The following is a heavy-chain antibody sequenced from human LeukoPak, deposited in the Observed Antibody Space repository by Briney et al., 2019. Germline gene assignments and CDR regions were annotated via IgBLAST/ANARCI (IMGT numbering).Heavy chain of an antibody. D-gene: IGHD6-13*01. Sequence: SETLSLTCTVSGVSVTYTNYYWGWIRQPPGKGLQWIGVIYYNGKTYYNPSLKSRVTVAVDTSKNQFSLKLSSVTAADTAVYYCARTTGQYSSSWYWYWGQGTLVTVSS. CDR2: IYYNGKT. V-gene: IGHV4-39*01. J-gene: IGHJ4*02. CDR1: GVSVTYTNYY. CDR3: ARTTGQYSSSWYWY.